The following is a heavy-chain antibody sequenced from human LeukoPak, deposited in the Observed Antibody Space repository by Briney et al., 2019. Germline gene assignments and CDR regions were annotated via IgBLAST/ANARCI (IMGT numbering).Heavy chain of an antibody. CDR1: GGSFSSGNFY. CDR2: IYYSGRA. CDR3: ARAGGSGNSTYYFVY. Sequence: PSQTLSLTCTVSGGSFSSGNFYWYWIRQYPGRGLEWIGYIYYSGRAYYNPSLKSRVTISVDTSKKQFSLTLSTVTAADTAMYYCARAGGSGNSTYYFVYWGQGTQVTVSS. D-gene: IGHD3-10*01. J-gene: IGHJ4*02. V-gene: IGHV4-31*03.